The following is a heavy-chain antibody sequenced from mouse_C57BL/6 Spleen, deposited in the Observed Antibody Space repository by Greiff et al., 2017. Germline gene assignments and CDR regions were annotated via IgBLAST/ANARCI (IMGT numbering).Heavy chain of an antibody. CDR3: ARHAQTVTSYFDY. V-gene: IGHV5-6*02. CDR1: GFTFSSYG. Sequence: EVKLVESGGDLVKPGGSLKLSCAASGFTFSSYGMSWVRQTPDKRLEWVATISSGGSYTYYPDSVKGRLTISRDNAKNTLYLQMSSLKSEDTAMYYCARHAQTVTSYFDYWGQGTTLTVSS. J-gene: IGHJ2*01. D-gene: IGHD4-1*01. CDR2: ISSGGSYT.